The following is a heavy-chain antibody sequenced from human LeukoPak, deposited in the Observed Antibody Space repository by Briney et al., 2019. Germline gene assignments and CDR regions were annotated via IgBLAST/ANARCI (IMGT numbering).Heavy chain of an antibody. CDR3: TRYIADSSGSPSPSAFNI. D-gene: IGHD3-22*01. V-gene: IGHV3-7*02. CDR1: GFTFSAYW. J-gene: IGHJ3*02. CDR2: IKQDGSEK. Sequence: PGGSLRLSCAASGFTFSAYWMSWVRQAPGKGLNWVANIKQDGSEKYYADSVKGRFTISRDNAKNSLYLQMNSLRVEDTAVYYCTRYIADSSGSPSPSAFNIWGQGTMVTVSS.